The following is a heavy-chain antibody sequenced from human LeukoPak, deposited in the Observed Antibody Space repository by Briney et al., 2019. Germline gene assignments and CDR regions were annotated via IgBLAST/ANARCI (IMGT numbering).Heavy chain of an antibody. D-gene: IGHD2-15*01. CDR2: ISSTGGST. J-gene: IGHJ4*02. CDR1: GFSFSTYA. CDR3: AKPSVESCSGGTCYVFDY. Sequence: ESLRLSCAASGFSFSTYAMSWVRQAPGKGLQWVSAISSTGGSTYYADSVKGRFTISRDNSKNMLYLQMNSLRAEDTAVYYCAKPSVESCSGGTCYVFDYWGQGTLVTVSS. V-gene: IGHV3-23*01.